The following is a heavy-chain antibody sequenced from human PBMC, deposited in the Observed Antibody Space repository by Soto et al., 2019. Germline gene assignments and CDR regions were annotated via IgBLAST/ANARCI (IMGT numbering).Heavy chain of an antibody. CDR2: ISYDGSNK. Sequence: QVQLVESGGGVVQPGRSLRLPCAASGFTFSSYAMHWVRQAPGKGLEWVAVISYDGSNKYYADSVKGRFTISRDNSKNTLYLQMNSLRAEDTAVYYCARDLPGYSYGTFDYWGQGTLVTVSS. CDR3: ARDLPGYSYGTFDY. V-gene: IGHV3-30-3*01. D-gene: IGHD5-18*01. J-gene: IGHJ4*02. CDR1: GFTFSSYA.